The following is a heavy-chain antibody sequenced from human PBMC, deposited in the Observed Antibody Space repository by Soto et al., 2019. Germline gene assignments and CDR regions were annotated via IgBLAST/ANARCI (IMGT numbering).Heavy chain of an antibody. D-gene: IGHD2-8*01. CDR2: IYYTGST. Sequence: SETLSLTCSVSGGYVHSYYWSWLRQSPGRGLEWIAYIYYTGSTKYNPSPKSRPKISLDTSKNEVYLKMTSVTAADTAVYYCARARVRGVSPDYDFWGQGTQVTVSS. CDR1: GGYVHSYY. J-gene: IGHJ4*02. V-gene: IGHV4-59*02. CDR3: ARARVRGVSPDYDF.